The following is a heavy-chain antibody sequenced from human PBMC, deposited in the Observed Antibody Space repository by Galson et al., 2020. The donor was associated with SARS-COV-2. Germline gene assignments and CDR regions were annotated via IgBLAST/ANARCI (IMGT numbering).Heavy chain of an antibody. CDR3: AREENFFLVVTVTRMCYFYY. V-gene: IGHV4-34*01. CDR1: GGSFSGYY. D-gene: IGHD2-21*02. J-gene: IGHJ4*02. CDR2: INSSGST. Sequence: SETLSLTCAVYGGSFSGYYWSWIRQPPGKGLEWIGEINSSGSTNYNPSLKSRVTISVDTSKNHFSLKLSSVTAADTAVYYCAREENFFLVVTVTRMCYFYYWGRGTLASVSS.